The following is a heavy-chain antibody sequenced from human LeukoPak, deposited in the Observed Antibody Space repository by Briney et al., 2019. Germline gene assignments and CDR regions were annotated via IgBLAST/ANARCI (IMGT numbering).Heavy chain of an antibody. CDR3: ARDDLPEYYMDV. CDR2: ITNTGSYK. Sequence: GGSLRLSCTASGFTSCIYRMSWVRQAPGKGLEWVSSITNTGSYKYYADSLKGRFTISRDNAKNSLYLQLNSLRVEDTAVYYCARDDLPEYYMDVWGQGTTVTVSS. J-gene: IGHJ6*03. V-gene: IGHV3-21*01. CDR1: GFTSCIYR.